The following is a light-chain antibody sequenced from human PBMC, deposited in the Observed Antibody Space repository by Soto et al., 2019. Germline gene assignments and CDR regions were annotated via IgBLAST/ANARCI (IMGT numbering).Light chain of an antibody. CDR3: QQNSNLQGT. J-gene: IGKJ1*01. V-gene: IGKV3-15*01. CDR2: DAS. Sequence: EIVMTQSPATLSVSPWERATLSCRASQSTNNYITWYQQKPGQAPRLLIDDASTRATGGPARFSGSGSGTDFSLTISSLEPDDFAVYYCQQNSNLQGTFGQGTKVDIK. CDR1: QSTNNY.